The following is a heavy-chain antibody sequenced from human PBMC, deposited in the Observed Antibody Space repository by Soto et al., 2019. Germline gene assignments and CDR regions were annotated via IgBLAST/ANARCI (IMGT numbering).Heavy chain of an antibody. CDR3: AKSHVDTAFRYYYYGMDV. J-gene: IGHJ6*02. Sequence: GESLKISCAASGFTFSSYGMHWVRQAPGKGLEWVAVISYDGSNKYYADSVKGRFTISRDNSKNTLYLQMNSLRAEDTAVYYCAKSHVDTAFRYYYYGMDVWGQGTTVTVSS. CDR1: GFTFSSYG. D-gene: IGHD5-18*01. V-gene: IGHV3-30*18. CDR2: ISYDGSNK.